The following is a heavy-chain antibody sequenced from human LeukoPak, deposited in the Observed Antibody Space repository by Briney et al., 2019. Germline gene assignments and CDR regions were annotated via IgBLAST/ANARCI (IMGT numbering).Heavy chain of an antibody. J-gene: IGHJ4*02. Sequence: GGSLRLSCAASGFTFSSYSMNWVRQAPGKGLEWVSCISSSSSYIYCADSVKGRFTTSRDNAKNSLYLQMNSLRAEDTAVYYCARDLRSSGYYAFDYWGQGTLVTVSS. CDR1: GFTFSSYS. D-gene: IGHD3-22*01. CDR3: ARDLRSSGYYAFDY. CDR2: ISSSSSYI. V-gene: IGHV3-21*01.